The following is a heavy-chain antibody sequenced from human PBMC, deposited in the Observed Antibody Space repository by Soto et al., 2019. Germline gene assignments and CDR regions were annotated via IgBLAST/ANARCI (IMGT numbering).Heavy chain of an antibody. D-gene: IGHD6-19*01. CDR2: IIPIFGTA. CDR1: GGTFSSYA. V-gene: IGHV1-69*05. Sequence: SVKVSCKASGGTFSSYAISWVRQAPGQGLEWMGGIIPIFGTANYAQKFQGRVTMTTDTSTSTAYMELRSLRSDDTAVYYCARVIAGAGHEVFDIWGKGTWVPVSS. J-gene: IGHJ3*02. CDR3: ARVIAGAGHEVFDI.